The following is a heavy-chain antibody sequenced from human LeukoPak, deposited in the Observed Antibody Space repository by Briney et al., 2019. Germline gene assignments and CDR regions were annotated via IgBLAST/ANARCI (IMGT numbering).Heavy chain of an antibody. J-gene: IGHJ4*02. CDR3: ARDAYGKYYFDY. CDR1: GFTVSSNR. CDR2: IYSGGTT. D-gene: IGHD2-21*01. Sequence: GSLRLSCAASGFTVSSNRMSWVRPAPGKGLEWVSVIYSGGTTYYADSVKGRFTISRDNSKNTLSLQMNSLRAEDTAIYSCARDAYGKYYFDYWGQGTLVTVSS. V-gene: IGHV3-53*01.